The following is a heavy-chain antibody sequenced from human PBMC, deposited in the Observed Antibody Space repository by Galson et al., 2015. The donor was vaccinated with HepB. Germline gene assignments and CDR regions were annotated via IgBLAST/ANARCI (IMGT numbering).Heavy chain of an antibody. CDR2: ISAYNDNT. J-gene: IGHJ6*02. V-gene: IGHV1-18*04. CDR3: ARDTPLWFGELSRRYYYYGMDV. D-gene: IGHD3-10*01. CDR1: GYTFTSYG. Sequence: QSGAEVKKPGASVTVSCETSGYTFTSYGISWVRQAPGQGLEWMGWISAYNDNTNYAEKLQGRVTMTTDTSTSTAYMELRSPRSDDTAVYYCARDTPLWFGELSRRYYYYGMDVWGQGTTVTVSS.